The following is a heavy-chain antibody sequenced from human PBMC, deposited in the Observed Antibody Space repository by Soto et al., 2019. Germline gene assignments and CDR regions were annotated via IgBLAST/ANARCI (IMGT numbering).Heavy chain of an antibody. CDR1: RFTISGHA. CDR3: ARDPLWGTAMVLWYFDL. V-gene: IGHV3-30-3*01. Sequence: HPGGSLRLSCAASRFTISGHAMHWVRQAPGKGLEWLAVISYDGSNKYYADSVKGRFTISRDNSKNTLYLQMNSLRAEDTAVYYCARDPLWGTAMVLWYFDLWGRGTLVTVSS. J-gene: IGHJ2*01. D-gene: IGHD5-18*01. CDR2: ISYDGSNK.